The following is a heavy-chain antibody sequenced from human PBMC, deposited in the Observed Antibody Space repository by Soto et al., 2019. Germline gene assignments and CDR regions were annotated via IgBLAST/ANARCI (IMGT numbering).Heavy chain of an antibody. CDR2: IYYSGST. D-gene: IGHD3-10*01. Sequence: SETLSITCTVSGGSISSYYWSWIRQPPGKGLEWIGYIYYSGSTNYNPSLKSRVTISVDTSKNQFSLKLSSVTAADTAVYYCARGYYYGSGSYYPNWFDPWGQGTLVTVSS. V-gene: IGHV4-59*01. CDR3: ARGYYYGSGSYYPNWFDP. J-gene: IGHJ5*02. CDR1: GGSISSYY.